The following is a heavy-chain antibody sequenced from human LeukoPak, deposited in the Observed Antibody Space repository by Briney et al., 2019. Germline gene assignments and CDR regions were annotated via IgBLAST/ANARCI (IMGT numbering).Heavy chain of an antibody. CDR2: FYFTAST. Sequence: SETLSLTCTVSGGSISSDDHSWSWIRQPPGKGLEWIGHFYFTASTYYNPSLKSRITMSVDTSKNQFSLKVTSVTAADTAVYYCARDQTYSGSGIYTYFDYWGQGILVTVSS. CDR3: ARDQTYSGSGIYTYFDY. V-gene: IGHV4-30-2*01. CDR1: GGSISSDDHS. J-gene: IGHJ4*02. D-gene: IGHD3-10*01.